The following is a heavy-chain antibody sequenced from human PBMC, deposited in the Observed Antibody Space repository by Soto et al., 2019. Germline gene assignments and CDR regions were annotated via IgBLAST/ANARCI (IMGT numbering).Heavy chain of an antibody. CDR2: ISGSGGST. Sequence: PGGSLRLSCAASGFTFSSYAMSWVRQARGKGLEWVSAISGSGGSTYYADSVKGRFTISRDNSKNTLYLQMDSLRAEDTAVYYCAKDDVDTAMVKLSFAFDIWGQGTMVTVSS. CDR3: AKDDVDTAMVKLSFAFDI. CDR1: GFTFSSYA. D-gene: IGHD5-18*01. V-gene: IGHV3-23*01. J-gene: IGHJ3*02.